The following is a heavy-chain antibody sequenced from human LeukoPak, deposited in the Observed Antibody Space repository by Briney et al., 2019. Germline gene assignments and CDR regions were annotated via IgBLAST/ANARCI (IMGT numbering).Heavy chain of an antibody. Sequence: SETLSLTCSVSGGSISSSSHYWDWIRQPPGEGLEWIGSIYYSGSTYYNPSLKSRVTISVDTSKNQFSLQLNSVTPEDTAVYYCAREVSEVGATLYLDYWGQGTLVTVSS. CDR2: IYYSGST. D-gene: IGHD1-26*01. CDR1: GGSISSSSHY. J-gene: IGHJ4*02. CDR3: AREVSEVGATLYLDY. V-gene: IGHV4-39*07.